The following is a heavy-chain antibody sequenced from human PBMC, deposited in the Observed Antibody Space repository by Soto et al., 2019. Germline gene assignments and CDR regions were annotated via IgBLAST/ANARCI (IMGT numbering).Heavy chain of an antibody. CDR2: IYYSGST. V-gene: IGHV4-59*01. Sequence: PSETLSLTCTVSGGSISSYYWSWIRQPPGKGLEWIGYIYYSGSTNYNPSLKSRVTISVDTSKNQFSLKLRSVTAADTAVYYCAIYSNYDILTGYYLDRSHWFDPWGQGTLVTVSS. J-gene: IGHJ5*02. D-gene: IGHD3-9*01. CDR1: GGSISSYY. CDR3: AIYSNYDILTGYYLDRSHWFDP.